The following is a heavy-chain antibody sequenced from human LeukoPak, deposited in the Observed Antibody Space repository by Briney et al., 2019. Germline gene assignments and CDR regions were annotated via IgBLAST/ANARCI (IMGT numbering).Heavy chain of an antibody. V-gene: IGHV3-21*01. CDR1: GFPFRSYA. Sequence: GGSLRLSCAASGFPFRSYAMNLVRQAPGKGLEWVSSISNNSSYIYYADYVQGRFTISRDNVKNSLYLQMNSLRAEDTAVYYCARGGPNYDTSGYYGDDAFDIWGRGTMVVVSS. J-gene: IGHJ3*02. CDR2: ISNNSSYI. CDR3: ARGGPNYDTSGYYGDDAFDI. D-gene: IGHD3-22*01.